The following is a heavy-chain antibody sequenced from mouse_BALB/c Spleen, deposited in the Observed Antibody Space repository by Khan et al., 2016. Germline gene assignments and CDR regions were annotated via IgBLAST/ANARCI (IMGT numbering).Heavy chain of an antibody. CDR3: ARLMITGWFAY. J-gene: IGHJ3*01. CDR1: GYSITSDYA. D-gene: IGHD2-4*01. V-gene: IGHV3-2*02. Sequence: EVKLEESGPGLVKPSQSLSLTCTVTGYSITSDYAWNWIRQFPGNKLEWMGYISYSGNTSYNPSLKSRISITRDTSKNQFFLQLNSVTTEDTATYYCARLMITGWFAYWDQGTLVTVSA. CDR2: ISYSGNT.